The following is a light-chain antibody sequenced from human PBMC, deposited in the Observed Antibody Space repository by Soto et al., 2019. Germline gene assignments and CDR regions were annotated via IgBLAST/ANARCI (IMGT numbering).Light chain of an antibody. J-gene: IGLJ3*02. CDR2: TDN. Sequence: QSVLTQPPSASGTPGQRVTISCSGSNSNIGRHTVNWYQQLPGTAPKLLISTDNQRPSGVPDRFSDSKSGTSASLAISGLQSEDEAEYYCAAWDASRQAWVFGGGTKLNVL. CDR1: NSNIGRHT. CDR3: AAWDASRQAWV. V-gene: IGLV1-44*01.